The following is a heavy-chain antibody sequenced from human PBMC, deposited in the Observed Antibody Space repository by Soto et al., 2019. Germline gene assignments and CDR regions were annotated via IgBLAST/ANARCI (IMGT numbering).Heavy chain of an antibody. CDR2: INPNSGGT. CDR3: ARALGPYNWFDP. D-gene: IGHD7-27*01. CDR1: GYTFTGYY. J-gene: IGHJ5*02. Sequence: ASVKVSCKASGYTFTGYYMHWVRQAPGQGLEWMGWINPNSGGTNYAQKLQGWVTMTRDTSISTAYMELSRLRSDDTAVYYCARALGPYNWFDPWGQGTLVTVSS. V-gene: IGHV1-2*04.